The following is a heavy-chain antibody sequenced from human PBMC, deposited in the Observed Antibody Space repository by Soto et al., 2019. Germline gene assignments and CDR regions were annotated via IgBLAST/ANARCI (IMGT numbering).Heavy chain of an antibody. J-gene: IGHJ4*02. V-gene: IGHV1-3*01. CDR3: ARAPFMITFGGVIVKVPNY. CDR1: GYTCTSYA. Sequence: ASVKVSCKASGYTCTSYAMHWVRQAPGQRLEWMGWINAGNGNTKYSQKFQGRVTITRDTSASTAYMELSSLRSEDTAVYYCARAPFMITFGGVIVKVPNYWGQGTLVTVSS. D-gene: IGHD3-16*02. CDR2: INAGNGNT.